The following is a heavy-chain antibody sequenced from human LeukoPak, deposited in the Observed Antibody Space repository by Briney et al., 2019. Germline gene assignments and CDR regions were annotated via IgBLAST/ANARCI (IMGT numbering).Heavy chain of an antibody. CDR2: IYYSGST. CDR3: AGAQGGSGSYLSAEYFQH. J-gene: IGHJ1*01. CDR1: GGSISSYY. Sequence: SETLSLTCTVSGGSISSYYWSWIRQPPGKGLEWIGYIYYSGSTNYNPSLKSRVTISVDTSKNQFSLKLSSVTAADTAVYYCAGAQGGSGSYLSAEYFQHWGQGTLVTVSS. V-gene: IGHV4-59*01. D-gene: IGHD3-10*01.